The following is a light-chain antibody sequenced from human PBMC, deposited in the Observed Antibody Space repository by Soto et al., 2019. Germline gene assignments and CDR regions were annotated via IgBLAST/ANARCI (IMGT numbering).Light chain of an antibody. Sequence: DIQMTQSPSSLSASVGDRVTITCRASQSISSYLNWYQQKPGKAPKIXIYAASSLQSGVPSRFSGSGSGTDFTLTISSLQPEDFATDYCQQSYRAPLTFGGGTRLEIK. CDR2: AAS. CDR3: QQSYRAPLT. CDR1: QSISSY. J-gene: IGKJ5*01. V-gene: IGKV1-39*01.